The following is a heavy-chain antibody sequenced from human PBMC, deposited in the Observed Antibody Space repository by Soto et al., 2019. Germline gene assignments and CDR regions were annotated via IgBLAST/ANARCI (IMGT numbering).Heavy chain of an antibody. V-gene: IGHV1-18*01. CDR3: ARGGSSGWYGVVEYFDN. Sequence: ASVKVPCKASGYTLTSHGISWVRQAPGQGLEWMGWISAYNGNTNYAQKLQGRVTMTTDTSTSTAYMELRSLRSDDTAVYYCARGGSSGWYGVVEYFDNWGQGTLVTLSS. J-gene: IGHJ4*02. CDR2: ISAYNGNT. CDR1: GYTLTSHG. D-gene: IGHD6-19*01.